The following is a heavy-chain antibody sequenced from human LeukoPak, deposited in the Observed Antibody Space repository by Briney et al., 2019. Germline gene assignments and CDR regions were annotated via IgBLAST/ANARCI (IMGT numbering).Heavy chain of an antibody. CDR3: AKSPIFGVRREPFDY. CDR1: GFTSSSYA. Sequence: GGSLRLSCAASGFTSSSYAMSWVRQAPGKGLEWVSAISGSGGSTYYADSVKGRFTISRDNSKNTLYLQMNSLRAEDTAVYYCAKSPIFGVRREPFDYWGQGTLVTVSS. J-gene: IGHJ4*02. D-gene: IGHD3-3*01. V-gene: IGHV3-23*01. CDR2: ISGSGGST.